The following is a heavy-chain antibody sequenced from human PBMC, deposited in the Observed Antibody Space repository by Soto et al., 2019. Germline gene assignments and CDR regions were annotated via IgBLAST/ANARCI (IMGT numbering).Heavy chain of an antibody. Sequence: ASVKVSCKASGYTFTRYSMHWVRQAPGQGLEWIGWINTGNGNSHYSQKFQGRVTISRDNAKNSLYLQMNSLRAEDTAVYYCASLTGPMYYYDSSGYPHNWFDPWGQGTLVTVS. D-gene: IGHD3-22*01. V-gene: IGHV1-3*04. CDR2: INTGNGNS. CDR3: ASLTGPMYYYDSSGYPHNWFDP. J-gene: IGHJ5*02. CDR1: GYTFTRYS.